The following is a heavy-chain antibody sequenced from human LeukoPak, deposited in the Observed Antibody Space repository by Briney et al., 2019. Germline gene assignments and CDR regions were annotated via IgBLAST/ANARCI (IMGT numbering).Heavy chain of an antibody. Sequence: GESLKISCKCSGYSFTSYWIGWVRQMPGKGLEWMGIIYPGDSDTRYSPSFQGQVTISADKYISTAYLQWSSLKASDTAMYYCARHEYSGYDSSPFDYWGQGTLVTVSS. D-gene: IGHD5-12*01. CDR2: IYPGDSDT. V-gene: IGHV5-51*01. CDR3: ARHEYSGYDSSPFDY. CDR1: GYSFTSYW. J-gene: IGHJ4*02.